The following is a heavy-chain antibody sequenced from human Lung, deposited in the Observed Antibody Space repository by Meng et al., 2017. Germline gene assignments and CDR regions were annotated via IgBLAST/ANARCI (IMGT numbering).Heavy chain of an antibody. V-gene: IGHV4-34*01. CDR1: GGFMNDYY. CDR2: INNCDIT. D-gene: IGHD2-21*01. CDR3: ARGATRMGEDFEH. Sequence: VVVQEWGGGRLTGCEAMVLIWVVWGGFMNDYYGGGRRQPGGEGVEWIGKINNCDITNYNPSFEGRVTISAEKSKNNPYLKLSCVTAADSAVFYCARGATRMGEDFEHWGQGTLVTVSS. J-gene: IGHJ4*02.